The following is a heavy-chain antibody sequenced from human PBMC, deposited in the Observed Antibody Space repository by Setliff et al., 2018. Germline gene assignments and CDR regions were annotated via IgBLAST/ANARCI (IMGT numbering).Heavy chain of an antibody. CDR1: GGSINSGGYY. J-gene: IGHJ4*01. Sequence: SETLSLTCTVSGGSINSGGYYWTWVRKLPGKGLEWIGYVHYSGNTKYNPPLKSRLTISVDTAMNQFALELRSVTAADTAVYFCARVQPLRFFFDYWGHGALVTVSS. CDR3: ARVQPLRFFFDY. V-gene: IGHV4-31*03. CDR2: VHYSGNT.